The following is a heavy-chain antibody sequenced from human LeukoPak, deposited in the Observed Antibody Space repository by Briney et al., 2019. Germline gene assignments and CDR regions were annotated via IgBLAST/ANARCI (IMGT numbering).Heavy chain of an antibody. Sequence: EASVKVSCKASGYTFTGYYMHWVRQAPGQGLEWMGWISPNSGGTNYAQKFQGRVTMTRDTSISTAYMELSRLRSDDTAVYYCARDPGIVGDLDPWGQGTLVTVSS. J-gene: IGHJ5*02. CDR2: ISPNSGGT. CDR3: ARDPGIVGDLDP. V-gene: IGHV1-2*02. CDR1: GYTFTGYY. D-gene: IGHD1-26*01.